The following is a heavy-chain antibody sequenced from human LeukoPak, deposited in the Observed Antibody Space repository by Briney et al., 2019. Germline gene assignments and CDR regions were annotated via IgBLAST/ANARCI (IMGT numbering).Heavy chain of an antibody. V-gene: IGHV1-18*01. J-gene: IGHJ3*02. CDR3: AKFGITGTTYAFDI. CDR2: ISGYNGNT. D-gene: IGHD1-7*01. CDR1: GYTFNIYG. Sequence: GASVKVSCKASGYTFNIYGINWVRQAPGQGLEWMGWISGYNGNTKYAQKFQGRVTMTTDTSTSTAYMELRSLRSDDTAVYYCAKFGITGTTYAFDIWGQGTMVTVSS.